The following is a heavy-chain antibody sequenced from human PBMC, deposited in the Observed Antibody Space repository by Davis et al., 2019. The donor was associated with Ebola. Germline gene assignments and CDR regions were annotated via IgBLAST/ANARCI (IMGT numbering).Heavy chain of an antibody. V-gene: IGHV4-59*08. J-gene: IGHJ4*02. CDR2: IYYSGST. Sequence: SETLSLTCTVSGGSISSYYWSWIRQPPGKGLEWIGYIYYSGSTNYNPSLKSRVTISIDTSKNQFSLKLSSVTAADTAVYYCARGGLGNYRYYFDFWGQGTLVTVSS. CDR1: GGSISSYY. CDR3: ARGGLGNYRYYFDF. D-gene: IGHD5-24*01.